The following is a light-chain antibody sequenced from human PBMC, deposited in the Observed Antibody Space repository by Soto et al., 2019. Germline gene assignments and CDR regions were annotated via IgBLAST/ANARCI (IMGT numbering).Light chain of an antibody. CDR3: QQYYSSPFS. J-gene: IGKJ3*01. CDR2: WAS. CDR1: RSLLSSSNNKNF. Sequence: DIVMTQSPDSLALSLGERATINCKSSRSLLSSSNNKNFLAWYQQKPGLPPRLLIYWASTRESGVPDRFSGSGSGTSFTLTISSLQAEDVVVYYCQQYYSSPFSFGPGTKVNIK. V-gene: IGKV4-1*01.